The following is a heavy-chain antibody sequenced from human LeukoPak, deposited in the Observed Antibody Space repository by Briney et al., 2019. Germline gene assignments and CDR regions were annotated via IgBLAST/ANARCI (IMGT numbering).Heavy chain of an antibody. CDR1: GFTFSPFW. J-gene: IGHJ4*02. V-gene: IGHV3-7*01. D-gene: IGHD5-12*01. CDR3: ARVSRLRFGGFDY. Sequence: GGSLRLSCAASGFTFSPFWMTWVRQAPGRGLEWVADINGDGSAKYFVDSVKGRFTISRDNAKNSLYLQMNSLRAEDTAVYYCARVSRLRFGGFDYWGQGTLVTVSS. CDR2: INGDGSAK.